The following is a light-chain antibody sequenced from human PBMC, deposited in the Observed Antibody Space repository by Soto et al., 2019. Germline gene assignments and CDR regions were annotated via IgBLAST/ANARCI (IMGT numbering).Light chain of an antibody. CDR1: NSNIGSNI. Sequence: QSVLTQPPSASGTPGQRVTISCSGSNSNIGSNIVNWYQQLPGTAPKLLIYGNSQRPSGVPDRFSGSKSGTSASLAISGLQSADEADFYCATWDDSLNGWVFGGGTKLTVL. J-gene: IGLJ3*02. V-gene: IGLV1-44*01. CDR2: GNS. CDR3: ATWDDSLNGWV.